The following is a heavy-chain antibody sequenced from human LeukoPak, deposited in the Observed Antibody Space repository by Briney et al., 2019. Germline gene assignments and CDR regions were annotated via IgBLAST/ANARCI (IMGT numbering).Heavy chain of an antibody. CDR2: ISGSGGST. J-gene: IGHJ5*02. Sequence: GGSLRLSCAASGFTFSSYAMSWVRQAPEKGLEWVSAISGSGGSTYYADSVKGRFTISRDNSKNTLYLQMNSLRAEDTAVYYCAKAGTYCTNGVCFHNWFDPWGQGTLVTVSS. D-gene: IGHD2-8*01. CDR1: GFTFSSYA. CDR3: AKAGTYCTNGVCFHNWFDP. V-gene: IGHV3-23*01.